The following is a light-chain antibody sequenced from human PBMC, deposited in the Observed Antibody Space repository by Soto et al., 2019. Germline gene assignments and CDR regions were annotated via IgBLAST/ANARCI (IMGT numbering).Light chain of an antibody. CDR1: SSDVGGYNY. CDR3: SSYTTTNTYV. CDR2: EVT. V-gene: IGLV2-14*01. J-gene: IGLJ1*01. Sequence: QSALTQPASVSGPPGQSITISCTGTSSDVGGYNYVSWYQHHPGKAPKLMIYEVTNRPSGVSNRFSGSKSGNTASLTISGLQAEDEADYYCSSYTTTNTYVFGTGTKSPS.